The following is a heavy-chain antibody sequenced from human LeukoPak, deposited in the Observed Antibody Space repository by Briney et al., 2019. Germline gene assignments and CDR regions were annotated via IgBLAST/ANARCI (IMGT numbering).Heavy chain of an antibody. V-gene: IGHV4-61*01. Sequence: SETLPLTCTVSGGSFSSGSYYWSWIRQPPGQGLEWIGYIYYSGSTKYNPSLKSRVTMSVDTSKNQFSLKVTSVTAADTAVYYCARTNYGDYNWFDPWGHGTLVTVSS. CDR3: ARTNYGDYNWFDP. J-gene: IGHJ5*02. CDR2: IYYSGST. D-gene: IGHD4-17*01. CDR1: GGSFSSGSYY.